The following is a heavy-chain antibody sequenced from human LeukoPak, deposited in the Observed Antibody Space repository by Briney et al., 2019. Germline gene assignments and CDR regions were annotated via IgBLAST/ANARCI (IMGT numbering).Heavy chain of an antibody. V-gene: IGHV1-69*04. J-gene: IGHJ6*02. CDR3: ARESPYYGRMDV. CDR2: IIPILGIA. Sequence: ASVKVSCKASGDTFSSYAISWVRQAPGQGLEWMGRIIPILGIANYAQKFQGRVTITADKSTSTAYMELSSLRSEDTAVYYCARESPYYGRMDVWGQGTTVTVSS. CDR1: GDTFSSYA. D-gene: IGHD3-3*01.